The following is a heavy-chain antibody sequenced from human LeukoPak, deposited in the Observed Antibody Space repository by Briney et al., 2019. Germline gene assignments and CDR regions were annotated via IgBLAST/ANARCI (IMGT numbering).Heavy chain of an antibody. Sequence: SETLSLTCTVSGASIRSHYWSWIRQPPGKGLEWIGYIYGSGSTDYNPSLKSRVTISIDTSKNQLYLKVTSVTAADTAVYYCARGSTRYEAWGQGTLVTVSS. D-gene: IGHD2-2*01. CDR1: GASIRSHY. V-gene: IGHV4-59*11. CDR3: ARGSTRYEA. CDR2: IYGSGST. J-gene: IGHJ5*02.